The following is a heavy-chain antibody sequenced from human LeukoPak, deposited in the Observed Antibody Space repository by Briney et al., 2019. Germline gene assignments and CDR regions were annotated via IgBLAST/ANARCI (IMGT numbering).Heavy chain of an antibody. J-gene: IGHJ3*02. V-gene: IGHV3-74*01. D-gene: IGHD1-26*01. CDR3: ARAAGRSYNDAFDI. CDR1: GFTFSSYW. Sequence: SGGSLRLSCAASGFTFSSYWMHWVRQAPGKGLVWVSRINSDGSSTSYADSVKGRFTISGDNAKNTLYLQMNSLRAEDTAVYYCARAAGRSYNDAFDIWGQGTMVTVSS. CDR2: INSDGSST.